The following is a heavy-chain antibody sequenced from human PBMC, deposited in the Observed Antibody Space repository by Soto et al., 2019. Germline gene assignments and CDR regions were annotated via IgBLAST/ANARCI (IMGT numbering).Heavy chain of an antibody. CDR3: AAILGMDV. D-gene: IGHD3-3*02. J-gene: IGHJ6*02. CDR2: IWYDGSNK. CDR1: GFTFSSYG. Sequence: QPGGSLRLSCAASGFTFSSYGMHWVRQAPGKGLEWVAVIWYDGSNKYYADSVKGRFTISRDNGKKSLYLQMNSLRAEDTAVYYCAAILGMDVWGQGTTVTVSS. V-gene: IGHV3-33*03.